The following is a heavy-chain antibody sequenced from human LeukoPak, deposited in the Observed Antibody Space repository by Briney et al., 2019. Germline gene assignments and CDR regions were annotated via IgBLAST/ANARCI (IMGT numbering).Heavy chain of an antibody. V-gene: IGHV4-59*01. CDR3: ARESAVAGRKIDY. D-gene: IGHD6-19*01. CDR1: GVSISSYY. J-gene: IGHJ4*02. Sequence: PSETLSLTCTVSGVSISSYYWSWIRQPPGKGLEWIGYIYYSGSTNYNPSLKSRVTISVDTSKNQFSLKLSSVTAADTAVYYCARESAVAGRKIDYWGQGTLVTVSS. CDR2: IYYSGST.